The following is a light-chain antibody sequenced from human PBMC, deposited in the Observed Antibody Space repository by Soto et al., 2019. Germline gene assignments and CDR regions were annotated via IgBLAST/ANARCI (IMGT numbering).Light chain of an antibody. V-gene: IGLV3-21*04. CDR2: SDS. J-gene: IGLJ2*01. CDR3: QVWDTSSDHVV. Sequence: SYELAQPPSVSVAPGKTARLTCGTYTIGSRSVHWYQQKPGRAPVLVIYSDSDRPSGIPERFSASNSGNTATLIISSVEAGDEADYYCQVWDTSSDHVVFGGGTKVTVL. CDR1: TIGSRS.